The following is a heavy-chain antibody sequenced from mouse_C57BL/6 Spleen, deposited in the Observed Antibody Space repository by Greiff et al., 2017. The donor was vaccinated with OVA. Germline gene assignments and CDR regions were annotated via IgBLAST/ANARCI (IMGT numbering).Heavy chain of an antibody. D-gene: IGHD2-3*01. J-gene: IGHJ2*01. CDR2: INPGSGGT. CDR1: GYAFTNYL. Sequence: VQLQQSGAELVRPGTSVKVSCKASGYAFTNYLIEWVKQRPGQGLEWIGVINPGSGGTNYNEKFKGKATLTADKSSSTAYMQLSSLTSEDSAVYFCARSDDGYYGYYFDYWGQGTTLTVSS. CDR3: ARSDDGYYGYYFDY. V-gene: IGHV1-54*01.